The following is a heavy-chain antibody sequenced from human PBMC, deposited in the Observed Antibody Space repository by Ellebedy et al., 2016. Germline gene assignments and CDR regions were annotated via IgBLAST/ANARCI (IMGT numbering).Heavy chain of an antibody. J-gene: IGHJ4*02. D-gene: IGHD2-2*01. Sequence: GESLKISCAASGFTFSSYAMHWVRQAPGKGLEWVAVISYDGSNKYYADSVKGRFTISRDNSKNTLYLQMNSLRAEDTAVYYCAKDRAWDCTSTSCYFDYWGQGTLVTVSS. CDR1: GFTFSSYA. CDR2: ISYDGSNK. CDR3: AKDRAWDCTSTSCYFDY. V-gene: IGHV3-30-3*01.